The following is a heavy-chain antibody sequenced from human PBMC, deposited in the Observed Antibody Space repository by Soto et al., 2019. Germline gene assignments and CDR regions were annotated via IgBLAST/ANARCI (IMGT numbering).Heavy chain of an antibody. V-gene: IGHV1-24*01. CDR2: FDPEDGET. D-gene: IGHD3-10*01. Sequence: GASVKVSCKVSGYTLTELSMHWVRQAPGKGLEWMGGFDPEDGETIYAQKFQGRVTMTEDTSTDTAYMELSSLRSEDTAVYYCATDWGYYGSGTRSGWFDPWGQGTLVTVSS. CDR1: GYTLTELS. J-gene: IGHJ5*02. CDR3: ATDWGYYGSGTRSGWFDP.